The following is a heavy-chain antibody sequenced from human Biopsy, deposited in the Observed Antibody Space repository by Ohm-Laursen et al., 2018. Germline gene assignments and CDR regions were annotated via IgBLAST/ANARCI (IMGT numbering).Heavy chain of an antibody. CDR2: SIPLFNTA. J-gene: IGHJ2*01. CDR3: ARFPLGAYDDSGSYRAVEHWYFDL. Sequence: SVKVSCKASGGTFANHAVGWVRQAPGHGLEWVGSSIPLFNTANYADKFQGRVTLTADKSTTTAYMELSSLRSEDTATYYCARFPLGAYDDSGSYRAVEHWYFDLWGRGTLVTVSS. V-gene: IGHV1-69*06. CDR1: GGTFANHA. D-gene: IGHD3-22*01.